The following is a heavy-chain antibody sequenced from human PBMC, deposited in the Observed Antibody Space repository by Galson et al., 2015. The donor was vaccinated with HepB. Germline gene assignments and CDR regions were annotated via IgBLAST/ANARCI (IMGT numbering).Heavy chain of an antibody. V-gene: IGHV4-34*01. Sequence: SETLSLTCAVYGGSFSGYYWSWIRQPPGKGLEWIGEINHSGSTNYNPSLKSRVTISVDTSKNQFSLKLSSVTAADTAVYYCARDGYSNQPPLDYWGQGTLVTVSS. CDR3: ARDGYSNQPPLDY. CDR1: GGSFSGYY. CDR2: INHSGST. D-gene: IGHD5-12*01. J-gene: IGHJ4*02.